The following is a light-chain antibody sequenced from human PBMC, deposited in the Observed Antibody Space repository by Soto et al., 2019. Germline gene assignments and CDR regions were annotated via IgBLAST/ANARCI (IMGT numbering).Light chain of an antibody. J-gene: IGLJ1*01. CDR2: SHN. V-gene: IGLV1-44*01. CDR1: SSNIGSNT. CDR3: AAWDDILNGYV. Sequence: QSALTQPPSASGTPGQRVTISCSGSSSNIGSNTVNWYQQLPGTAPKLLIYSHNQRPSGVPDRFSGSKSGTSASLAISGLQSEDEADYYCAAWDDILNGYVFGTGTKLTVL.